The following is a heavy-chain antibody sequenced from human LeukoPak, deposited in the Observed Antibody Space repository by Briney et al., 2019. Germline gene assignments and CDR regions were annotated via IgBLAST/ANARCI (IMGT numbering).Heavy chain of an antibody. J-gene: IGHJ6*03. D-gene: IGHD6-13*01. V-gene: IGHV3-48*04. CDR2: ISSSSSTI. CDR3: AREVRSSSWLPMDV. Sequence: GGSLRLSCAASGFTFSSDNMNCVREAPGKGLEWVSYISSSSSTIYYADSVKGRFTISRDNAKNSLYLQMNSLRAEDTAVYYCAREVRSSSWLPMDVWGKGTTVTVSS. CDR1: GFTFSSDN.